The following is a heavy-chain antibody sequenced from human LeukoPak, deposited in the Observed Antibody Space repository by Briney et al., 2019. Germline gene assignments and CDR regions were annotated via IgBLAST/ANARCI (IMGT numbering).Heavy chain of an antibody. V-gene: IGHV3-21*01. CDR3: ARESFSGWYDDD. D-gene: IGHD6-19*01. CDR2: ISSSSTYI. Sequence: GGSLRLSCAASGFTFSSYSMNWVRQAPGKGPEWVSSISSSSTYIYYADSVKGRFTISRDNAKNSLYLQMNSLRGEDTAVYYCARESFSGWYDDDWGKGTLVTVSS. CDR1: GFTFSSYS. J-gene: IGHJ4*02.